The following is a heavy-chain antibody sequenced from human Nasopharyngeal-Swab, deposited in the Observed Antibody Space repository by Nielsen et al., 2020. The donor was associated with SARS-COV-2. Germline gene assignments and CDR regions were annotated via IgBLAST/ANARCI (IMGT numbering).Heavy chain of an antibody. D-gene: IGHD5-18*01. V-gene: IGHV3-48*02. CDR1: GFTFSSYW. CDR2: ISSSSSTI. J-gene: IGHJ6*02. CDR3: ARRDTGGMDV. Sequence: GESLKISCAASGFTFSSYWMSWVRQAPGKGLEWVSYISSSSSTIYYADSVKGRFTISRDNAKNSLYLQMNSLRDEDTAVYYCARRDTGGMDVWGQGTTVTVSS.